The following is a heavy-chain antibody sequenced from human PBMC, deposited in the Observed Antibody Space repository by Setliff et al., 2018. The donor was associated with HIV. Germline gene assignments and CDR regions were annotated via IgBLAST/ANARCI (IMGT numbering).Heavy chain of an antibody. D-gene: IGHD4-17*01. CDR1: GGSITTTNYY. CDR2: IYYRGSA. V-gene: IGHV4-39*07. CDR3: AKGAGFYGDYTFDY. Sequence: SETLSLTCTVSGGSITTTNYYWGWVRQSPGKGLEWIGVIYYRGSAYYNLSLQSRVTLSVDTSKNQFSLKLNSVTSADTAVYYCAKGAGFYGDYTFDYWGQGNLVTVSS. J-gene: IGHJ4*02.